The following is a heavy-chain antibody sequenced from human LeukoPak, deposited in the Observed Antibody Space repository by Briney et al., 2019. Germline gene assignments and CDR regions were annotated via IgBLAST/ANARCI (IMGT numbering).Heavy chain of an antibody. Sequence: ASVKVSCKASGGTFSSYAISWVQQAPGQGLEWMGGIIPIFGTANYAQKFQGRVTITADESTSTAYMELSSLRSEDTAVYYCARVGYCSSTSCYLWMGAFDIWGQGTMVTVSS. V-gene: IGHV1-69*13. CDR1: GGTFSSYA. D-gene: IGHD2-2*01. CDR2: IIPIFGTA. J-gene: IGHJ3*02. CDR3: ARVGYCSSTSCYLWMGAFDI.